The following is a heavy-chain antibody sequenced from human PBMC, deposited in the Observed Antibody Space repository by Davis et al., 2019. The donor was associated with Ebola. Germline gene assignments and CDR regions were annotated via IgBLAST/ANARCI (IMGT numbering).Heavy chain of an antibody. Sequence: PGGSLRLSCAASGFTFSSYSMNWVRQAPGKGLEWVSSISSSSSYIYYADSVKGRFTISRDNAKNSLYLQMNSLRAEDTAVYYCARERVAAIQFHYGMDVWGQGTTVTVSS. CDR2: ISSSSSYI. D-gene: IGHD2-2*02. J-gene: IGHJ6*02. V-gene: IGHV3-21*01. CDR3: ARERVAAIQFHYGMDV. CDR1: GFTFSSYS.